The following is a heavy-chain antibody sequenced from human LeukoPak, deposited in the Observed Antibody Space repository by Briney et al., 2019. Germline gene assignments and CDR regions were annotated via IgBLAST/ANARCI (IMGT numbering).Heavy chain of an antibody. D-gene: IGHD1-26*01. V-gene: IGHV3-7*01. Sequence: ARSLRLSCAPSGFTFSNNWMTWVRQAPGKGLEWVASVKKDASEKYYVDSVKGRFTISRDNSKNTLYLQMDSLRAEDTAVYYCTREVSGSSYFEYWGQGTLVTVSS. CDR3: TREVSGSSYFEY. J-gene: IGHJ4*02. CDR2: VKKDASEK. CDR1: GFTFSNNW.